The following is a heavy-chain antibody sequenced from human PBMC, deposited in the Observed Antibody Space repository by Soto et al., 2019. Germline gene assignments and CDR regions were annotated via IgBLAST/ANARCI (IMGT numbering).Heavy chain of an antibody. V-gene: IGHV3-73*01. CDR3: TRQRFGGVIDNDY. CDR1: GFTFSGSA. D-gene: IGHD3-16*02. Sequence: PGGSLRLSCAASGFTFSGSAMHWVRQASGKGLEWVGRIRSKANSYATAHAASVKGRFTISRDGSKNTAYLQMNSLKTEDTAVYYCTRQRFGGVIDNDYWGQGTLVTVSS. J-gene: IGHJ4*02. CDR2: IRSKANSYAT.